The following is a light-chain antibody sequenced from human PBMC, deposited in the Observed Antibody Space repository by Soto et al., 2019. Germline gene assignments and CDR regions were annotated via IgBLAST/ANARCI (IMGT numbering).Light chain of an antibody. V-gene: IGKV1-5*01. CDR3: QQVKSYPRT. Sequence: DIQMTQSPSTLSASVGDRVTITCRASQSISSWLAWYQQKPGKAPKLLIYDASSLESGVPSRFSGRKSGTQFTLTIDSLQHEDFATYYCQQVKSYPRTFGGGTKVDIK. CDR2: DAS. CDR1: QSISSW. J-gene: IGKJ4*01.